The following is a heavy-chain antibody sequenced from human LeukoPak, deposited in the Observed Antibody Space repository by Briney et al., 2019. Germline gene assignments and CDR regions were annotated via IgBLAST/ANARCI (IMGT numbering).Heavy chain of an antibody. J-gene: IGHJ4*02. CDR3: ATYSWGRSSEFDY. D-gene: IGHD6-6*01. V-gene: IGHV4-59*01. Sequence: SSETLSLTCAVSGASSRNYYWSWIRQPPGKGLEWIGYIYYSGTTNYNPSLKSRVTIPVDTYKNHFSLRLSSVTAADTAIYYCATYSWGRSSEFDYWGQGILVTVSS. CDR1: GASSRNYY. CDR2: IYYSGTT.